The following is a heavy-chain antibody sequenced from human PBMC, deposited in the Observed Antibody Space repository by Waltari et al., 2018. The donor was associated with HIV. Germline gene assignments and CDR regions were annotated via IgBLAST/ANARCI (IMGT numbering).Heavy chain of an antibody. V-gene: IGHV3-11*01. D-gene: IGHD6-19*01. Sequence: QVQLVESGGGLVNPGGSLRLSCATSGFSFRDYYITWIRQAPGKGLEWVSYIRSDTDTIYYADSVKGLFTISRDNAKNSLYLQMNRLSVEDTAVYYCARLKYSSGFFDYWGQGALVTVSS. CDR3: ARLKYSSGFFDY. J-gene: IGHJ4*02. CDR2: IRSDTDTI. CDR1: GFSFRDYY.